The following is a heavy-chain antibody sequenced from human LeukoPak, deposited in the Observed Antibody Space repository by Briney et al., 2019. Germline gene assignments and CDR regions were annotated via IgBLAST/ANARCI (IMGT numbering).Heavy chain of an antibody. CDR2: INSDGSST. Sequence: GGSLRLSCAASGFTFSSYWMHWVRQAPGKGLVWVSRINSDGSSTSYADSVKGRFTISRDNSKSTLYLQMNSLRAEDTAVYYCARGIYTTSSFLLSRWYFDLWGRGTLVTVSS. CDR3: ARGIYTTSSFLLSRWYFDL. CDR1: GFTFSSYW. D-gene: IGHD6-6*01. J-gene: IGHJ2*01. V-gene: IGHV3-74*01.